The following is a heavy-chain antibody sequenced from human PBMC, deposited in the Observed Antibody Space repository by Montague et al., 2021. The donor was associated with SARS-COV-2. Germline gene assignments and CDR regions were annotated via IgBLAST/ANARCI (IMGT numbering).Heavy chain of an antibody. D-gene: IGHD2-15*01. CDR2: KSPGGSS. CDR3: ARSFCGPTTCYENWFDL. CDR1: GNVLTRNTYY. Sequence: SETLSLTCTFSGNVLTRNTYYWGWIRQPPGKGLEFIGSKSPGGSSNYNTPLEGRVTVSVDRSKSQFSLSLTPVSAADTAVYYCARSFCGPTTCYENWFDLWGKGILVTVSS. V-gene: IGHV4-39*07. J-gene: IGHJ5*02.